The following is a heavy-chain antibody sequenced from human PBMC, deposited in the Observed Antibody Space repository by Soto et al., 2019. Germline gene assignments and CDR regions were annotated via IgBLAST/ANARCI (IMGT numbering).Heavy chain of an antibody. CDR3: ARAKIRAARPAYYYYYMDV. J-gene: IGHJ6*03. CDR1: GYTFTSYA. Sequence: QVQLVQSGAEVKKPGASVKVSCKASGYTFTSYAMHWVRQAPGQRLEWMGWINAGNGNTKYSQKFQGRVTITRYTSASTAYMELSSLRSEDTAVYYCARAKIRAARPAYYYYYMDVWGKGTTVTVSS. CDR2: INAGNGNT. V-gene: IGHV1-3*01. D-gene: IGHD6-6*01.